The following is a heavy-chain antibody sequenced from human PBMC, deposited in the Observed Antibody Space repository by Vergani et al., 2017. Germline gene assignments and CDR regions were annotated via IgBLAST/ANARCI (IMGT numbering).Heavy chain of an antibody. V-gene: IGHV3-15*01. J-gene: IGHJ4*02. CDR1: GFTFSTYA. D-gene: IGHD7-27*01. Sequence: EVQLLESGGSLKRPGGSVRLSCAASGFTFSTYAMHWVRQAPGKGLEWVGRIKSKVDGGTEDYAAAVKGRFTISRDDSKNKVFLQMDSLKSEDTAVYFCTTIIFKWGTRHIFESWGQGTPVTVSS. CDR2: IKSKVDGGTE. CDR3: TTIIFKWGTRHIFES.